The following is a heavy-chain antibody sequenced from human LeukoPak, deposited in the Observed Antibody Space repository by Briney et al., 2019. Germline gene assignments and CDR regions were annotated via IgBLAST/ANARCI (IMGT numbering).Heavy chain of an antibody. CDR3: AYSSYSYYYYMDV. CDR1: GFTFDDYA. CDR2: ISWNSGSI. Sequence: PGGSLRLSCAASGFTFDDYAMHWVRQAPGKGLEWVSGISWNSGSIGYADSVKGRFTISRDNAKNSLYLQMNSLRAEDTAVYYCAYSSYSYYYYMDVWGKGTTVTVSS. J-gene: IGHJ6*03. V-gene: IGHV3-9*01. D-gene: IGHD6-6*01.